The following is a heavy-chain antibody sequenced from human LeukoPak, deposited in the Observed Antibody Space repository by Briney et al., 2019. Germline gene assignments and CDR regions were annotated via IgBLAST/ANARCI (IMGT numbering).Heavy chain of an antibody. CDR2: INPSGGTT. Sequence: ASVKVSCKASGYTFTSYYMHWVRQAPGQGLEWMGIINPSGGTTSYAQKFQGRVTMTRDTSTSTVYMELSSLRSEDTAIYYCAKDKYSPVRGISHAAYYFDYWGPGTLVTVSS. J-gene: IGHJ4*02. D-gene: IGHD1-14*01. V-gene: IGHV1-46*01. CDR1: GYTFTSYY. CDR3: AKDKYSPVRGISHAAYYFDY.